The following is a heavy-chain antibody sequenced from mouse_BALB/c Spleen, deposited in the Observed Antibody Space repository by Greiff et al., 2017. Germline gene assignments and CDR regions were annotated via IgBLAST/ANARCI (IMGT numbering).Heavy chain of an antibody. Sequence: VKVVESGPGLVAPSQSLSITCTVSGFSLTSYGVHWVRQPPGKGLEWLGVIWAGGSTNYNSALMSRLSISKDNSKIQVFLKMNSLQTDDTAMYYCARGFPYFDVWGEGTTVTVSS. CDR2: IWAGGST. CDR3: ARGFPYFDV. CDR1: GFSLTSYG. J-gene: IGHJ1*01. V-gene: IGHV2-9*02.